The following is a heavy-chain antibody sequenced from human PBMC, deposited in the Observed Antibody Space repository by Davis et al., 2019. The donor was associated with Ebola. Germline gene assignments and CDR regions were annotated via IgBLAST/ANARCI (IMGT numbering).Heavy chain of an antibody. Sequence: GESLKISCAASGFTFSGYGMHWVRQAPGKGLEWVAVIWYDGSNKYYADSVKGRFTISRDNSKNTLYLQMNSLRAEDTGVYYCARIAAAEGSPDVWGQGTTVTVSS. CDR3: ARIAAAEGSPDV. CDR2: IWYDGSNK. V-gene: IGHV3-33*01. J-gene: IGHJ6*02. CDR1: GFTFSGYG. D-gene: IGHD6-13*01.